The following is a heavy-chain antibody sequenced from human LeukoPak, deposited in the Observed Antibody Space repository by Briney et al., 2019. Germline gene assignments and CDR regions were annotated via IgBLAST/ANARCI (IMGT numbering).Heavy chain of an antibody. Sequence: SETLSLTCTVSGGSISSYYWSWIRQPPGKGLEWIGYIYYSGSTNYNPSLKSRVTISVDTSKNQFSLKLSSVTAADTAVYYCARHKAVNDPHNYYDSSGYYPSFDYWGQGTLGTVSS. V-gene: IGHV4-59*08. CDR3: ARHKAVNDPHNYYDSSGYYPSFDY. D-gene: IGHD3-22*01. J-gene: IGHJ4*02. CDR1: GGSISSYY. CDR2: IYYSGST.